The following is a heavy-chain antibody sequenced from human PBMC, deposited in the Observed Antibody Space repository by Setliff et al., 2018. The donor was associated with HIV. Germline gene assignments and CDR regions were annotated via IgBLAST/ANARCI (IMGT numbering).Heavy chain of an antibody. CDR1: DDSISSYY. D-gene: IGHD3-9*01. CDR2: IYYTGTT. J-gene: IGHJ3*01. CDR3: VRLFITDGITSSSFDL. Sequence: PSETLSLTCTVSDDSISSYYWSWIRQPPGKGLEWIGFIYYTGTTNYNPSLKSRVTISMDTSKKHFSLKLTSVTAADTAVYYCVRLFITDGITSSSFDLWGQGTVVTVSS. V-gene: IGHV4-59*12.